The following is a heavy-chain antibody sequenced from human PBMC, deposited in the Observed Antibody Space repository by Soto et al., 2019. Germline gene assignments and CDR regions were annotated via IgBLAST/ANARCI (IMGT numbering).Heavy chain of an antibody. CDR2: IWYDGSNK. J-gene: IGHJ6*02. V-gene: IGHV3-33*01. D-gene: IGHD6-13*01. CDR1: GFTFSSYG. Sequence: PGGSLRLSCAASGFTFSSYGMHWVRQAPGKGLEWVAVIWYDGSNKYYADSVKGRFTISRDNSKNTLYLQMNSLRAEDTAVYYCAREGDYSSSWPQTRDYGMDVWGQGTTVTVSS. CDR3: AREGDYSSSWPQTRDYGMDV.